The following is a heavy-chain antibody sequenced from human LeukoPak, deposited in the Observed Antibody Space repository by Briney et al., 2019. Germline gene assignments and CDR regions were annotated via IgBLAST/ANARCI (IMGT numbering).Heavy chain of an antibody. V-gene: IGHV4-4*07. CDR3: ARSLGSAPGWSFDP. J-gene: IGHJ2*01. CDR2: IYISGST. CDR1: GGSFSNYY. D-gene: IGHD3-16*01. Sequence: SETLSLTCTISGGSFSNYYWTWVRQPAGKRLEWIGRIYISGSTNYNPSLQSRVTMSLDTSKNQFSLTLRSVTAADTAMYYCARSLGSAPGWSFDPWGRDTLITVAS.